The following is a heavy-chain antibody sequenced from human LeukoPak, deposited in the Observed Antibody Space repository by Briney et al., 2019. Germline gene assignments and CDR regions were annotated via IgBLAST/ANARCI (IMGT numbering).Heavy chain of an antibody. D-gene: IGHD1-26*01. CDR2: IYTSGST. V-gene: IGHV4-4*07. J-gene: IGHJ3*02. Sequence: KASETLSLTCTVSGGSISSYYWSWIRQPAGKGLEWIGRIYTSGSTNYNPSLKSRVTMSVDTSKNQFSLRLSSVTAADTAVYYCAREGNQWEPLGGAFDIWGQGTMVTVSS. CDR1: GGSISSYY. CDR3: AREGNQWEPLGGAFDI.